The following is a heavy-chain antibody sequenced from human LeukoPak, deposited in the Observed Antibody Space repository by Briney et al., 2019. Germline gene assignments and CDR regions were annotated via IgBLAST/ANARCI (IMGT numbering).Heavy chain of an antibody. D-gene: IGHD6-13*01. CDR2: ISNDGSNK. J-gene: IGHJ4*02. CDR3: AKGSIAAAGALDY. CDR1: GFTFSSYG. Sequence: GGSLRLSCAASGFTFSSYGIHWVRQAPGKGLEWVAVISNDGSNKYYADSVKGRFTISRDKSKNTLYLQMNSLRAEDTAVYYCAKGSIAAAGALDYWGQGTLVTVSS. V-gene: IGHV3-30*18.